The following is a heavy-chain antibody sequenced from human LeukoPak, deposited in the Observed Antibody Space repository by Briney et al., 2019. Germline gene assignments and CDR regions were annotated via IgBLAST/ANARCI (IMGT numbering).Heavy chain of an antibody. Sequence: PSETLSLTCTVSGVSISSSNSYWGWIRQPPGKGLEWIGSIYYSGNTYYNASLKSQVSISIDTSKNQFSLKLTSVTAADTAVYYCARVAPGYRYGFPGYYYYYMDVWGKGTTVTVSS. V-gene: IGHV4-39*01. CDR1: GVSISSSNSY. D-gene: IGHD5-18*01. CDR3: ARVAPGYRYGFPGYYYYYMDV. CDR2: IYYSGNT. J-gene: IGHJ6*03.